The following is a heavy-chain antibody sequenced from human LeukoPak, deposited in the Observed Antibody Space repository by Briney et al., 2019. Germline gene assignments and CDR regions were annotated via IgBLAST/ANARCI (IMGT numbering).Heavy chain of an antibody. Sequence: SQTLSLTCTVSGGSLSSGGYYWSWIRQHPGKGLEWIGYIYYSGSTYYNPSLKSRVTISVDTSKNQFSLKLSSVTAADTAVYYCARSYYYGSGIHFYDAFDIWGQGTMVTVSS. CDR2: IYYSGST. V-gene: IGHV4-31*03. J-gene: IGHJ3*02. D-gene: IGHD3-10*01. CDR1: GGSLSSGGYY. CDR3: ARSYYYGSGIHFYDAFDI.